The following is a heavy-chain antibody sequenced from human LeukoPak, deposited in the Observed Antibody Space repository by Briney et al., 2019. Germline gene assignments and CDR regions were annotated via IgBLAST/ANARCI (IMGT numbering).Heavy chain of an antibody. CDR2: IYYSGST. CDR1: GVPLSNGDYY. CDR3: ARATAMVDY. V-gene: IGHV4-39*01. D-gene: IGHD5-18*01. J-gene: IGHJ4*02. Sequence: SQTLSLTCSVSGVPLSNGDYYWNWIRQPPGKGLEWIGSIYYSGSTYYNPSLKSRVTISVDTSKNQFSLKLSSVTAADTAVYYCARATAMVDYWGQGTLVTVSS.